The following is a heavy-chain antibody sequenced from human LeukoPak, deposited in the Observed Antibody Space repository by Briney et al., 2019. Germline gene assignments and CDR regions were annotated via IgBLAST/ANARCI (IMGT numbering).Heavy chain of an antibody. J-gene: IGHJ4*02. CDR1: GGSISSGGYY. V-gene: IGHV4-31*03. D-gene: IGHD3-22*01. CDR3: ASAYDSSGYSHYFDY. Sequence: NPSETLSLTCTVSGGSISSGGYYWSWIRQHPGKGLEWIGYIYYSGSTYYNPSLKSRVTISVDTSKNQFSLKLSSVTAADTAVYYCASAYDSSGYSHYFDYWGQGTLVTVSS. CDR2: IYYSGST.